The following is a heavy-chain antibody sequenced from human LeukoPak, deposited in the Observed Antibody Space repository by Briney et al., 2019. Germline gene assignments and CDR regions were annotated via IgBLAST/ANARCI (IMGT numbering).Heavy chain of an antibody. V-gene: IGHV3-7*01. J-gene: IGHJ4*02. CDR1: GFTVSGNY. CDR2: IKQDGSEK. Sequence: PGGSLRLSCAASGFTVSGNYISWVRQAPGKGLEWVANIKQDGSEKYYVDSVKGRFTISRDNAKNSLYLQVNSLRAEDTAVYYCARNQRRLDYWGQGTLVTVSS. D-gene: IGHD1-14*01. CDR3: ARNQRRLDY.